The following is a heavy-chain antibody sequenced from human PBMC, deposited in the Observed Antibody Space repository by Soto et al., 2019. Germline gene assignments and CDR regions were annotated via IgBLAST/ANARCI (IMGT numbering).Heavy chain of an antibody. D-gene: IGHD5-18*01. CDR3: TRTKDTAMVNDAFDI. J-gene: IGHJ3*02. CDR2: IRSKANSYAT. Sequence: GGSLRLSCAASGFTFSGSAMHWVRQASGKGLEWVGRIRSKANSYATAYAASVKGRFTISRGDSKNTAYLQMNSLKTEDTAVYYCTRTKDTAMVNDAFDIWGQGTMVTVSS. CDR1: GFTFSGSA. V-gene: IGHV3-73*01.